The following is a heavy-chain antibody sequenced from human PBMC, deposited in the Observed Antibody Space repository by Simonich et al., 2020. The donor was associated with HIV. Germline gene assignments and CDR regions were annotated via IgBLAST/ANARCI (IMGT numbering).Heavy chain of an antibody. CDR1: RFTFSSYA. J-gene: IGHJ3*02. V-gene: IGHV3-30*19. CDR3: ASGGLAGAFDI. D-gene: IGHD3-16*01. Sequence: QVQLVESGGGVVQPGRSLRLSCAASRFTFSSYAMHWVRQAPGKGLEWVAVKTYEGINKYYADSVKGRFTISRDNSKNTLYLQMNSLRAEDTAVYYCASGGLAGAFDIWGQGTMVTVSS. CDR2: KTYEGINK.